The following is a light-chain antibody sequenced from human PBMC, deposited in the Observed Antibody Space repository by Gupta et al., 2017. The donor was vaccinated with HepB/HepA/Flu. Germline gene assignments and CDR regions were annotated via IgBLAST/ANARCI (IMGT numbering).Light chain of an antibody. Sequence: SALTQPASVAGSPGQTTNISCTGTSSAVGGYNYVSWYQQDPGKAPNLMIYDVSNRVAGVSDRFSGSKSGNTASLTNSGLQAEAGADYYWSSDTSSSTAVVFGGGTKLTVL. J-gene: IGLJ2*01. CDR3: SSDTSSSTAVV. V-gene: IGLV2-14*03. CDR2: DVS. CDR1: SSAVGGYNY.